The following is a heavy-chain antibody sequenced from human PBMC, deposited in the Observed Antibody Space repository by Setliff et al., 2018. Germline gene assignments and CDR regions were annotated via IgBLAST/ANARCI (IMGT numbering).Heavy chain of an antibody. Sequence: ASVKVSCKTSGYTFTDYSIHWLRQAPGQGLEWMGRLNPRDGGSHLPQRLKGRVTMTRDTSKRIVYMELRSLTSDDTAVYYCARGADRDSSSQFIQHWGQGTLVTVSS. J-gene: IGHJ1*01. CDR2: LNPRDGGS. V-gene: IGHV1-2*06. CDR3: ARGADRDSSSQFIQH. D-gene: IGHD6-19*01. CDR1: GYTFTDYS.